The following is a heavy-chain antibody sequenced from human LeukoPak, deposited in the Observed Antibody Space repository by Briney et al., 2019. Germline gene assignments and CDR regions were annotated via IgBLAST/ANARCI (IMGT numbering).Heavy chain of an antibody. J-gene: IGHJ4*02. D-gene: IGHD2-8*01. CDR2: IYYSGRT. CDR1: GVSISSSNSY. Sequence: SETLSLTCTVSGVSISSSNSYWGWIRQPPGKGLEWIANIYYSGRTYYNPSLKSRVTISVDMSRNQFSLLVDSVTAADTAVYYCARHVDLYEIDYWGQGTLVTVSS. CDR3: ARHVDLYEIDY. V-gene: IGHV4-39*01.